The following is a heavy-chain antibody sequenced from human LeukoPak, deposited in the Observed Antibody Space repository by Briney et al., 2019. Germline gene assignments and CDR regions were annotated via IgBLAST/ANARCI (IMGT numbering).Heavy chain of an antibody. D-gene: IGHD5-24*01. Sequence: SETLSLTCAVYGGSFSGYYWSWIRQPPGRGLEWIGEINHSGSTNYNPSLKSRVTISVDTSKNQFSLKLSSVTAADTAVYYCARVDGPTRFDYWGQGTLVTVSS. J-gene: IGHJ4*02. CDR1: GGSFSGYY. CDR3: ARVDGPTRFDY. CDR2: INHSGST. V-gene: IGHV4-34*01.